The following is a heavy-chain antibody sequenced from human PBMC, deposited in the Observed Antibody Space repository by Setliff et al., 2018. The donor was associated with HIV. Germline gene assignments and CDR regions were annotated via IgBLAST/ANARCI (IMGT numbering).Heavy chain of an antibody. V-gene: IGHV4-39*07. CDR1: GGSISNNNYY. Sequence: PSETLSLTCTVSGGSISNNNYYWGWIRQPPGKGLEWIGSIYYSGSTYYSPSLRSRVTISVDRSKNQFSLRLSSVTAADTAVYYCARGYSSGWTGYFDYWGQGTLVTVSS. CDR2: IYYSGST. D-gene: IGHD6-19*01. J-gene: IGHJ4*02. CDR3: ARGYSSGWTGYFDY.